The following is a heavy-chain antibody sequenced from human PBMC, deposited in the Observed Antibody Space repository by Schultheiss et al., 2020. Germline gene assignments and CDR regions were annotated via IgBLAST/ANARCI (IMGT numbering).Heavy chain of an antibody. CDR2: INHSGST. Sequence: ETLSLTCAVYGGSFSGYYWSWIRQPPGKGLEWIGEINHSGSTNYNPSLKSRVTISVDTSKNQFSLKLSSVTAADTAVYYCARDHSSGWLEEGGGFQHWGQGTLVTVSS. CDR3: ARDHSSGWLEEGGGFQH. D-gene: IGHD6-19*01. J-gene: IGHJ1*01. CDR1: GGSFSGYY. V-gene: IGHV4-34*01.